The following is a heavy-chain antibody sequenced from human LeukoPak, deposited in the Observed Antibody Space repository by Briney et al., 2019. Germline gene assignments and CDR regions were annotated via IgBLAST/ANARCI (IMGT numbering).Heavy chain of an antibody. CDR3: ARSRGRYCSSTSCYTAFDY. D-gene: IGHD2-2*02. V-gene: IGHV3-30-3*01. CDR1: GFTFSSYA. Sequence: GGSLRLSYAASGFTFSSYAMHWVRQAPGKGLEWVAVISYDGSNKYYADSVKGRFTISRDNSKNTLYLQMNSLRAEDTAVYYCARSRGRYCSSTSCYTAFDYWGQGTLVTVSS. CDR2: ISYDGSNK. J-gene: IGHJ4*02.